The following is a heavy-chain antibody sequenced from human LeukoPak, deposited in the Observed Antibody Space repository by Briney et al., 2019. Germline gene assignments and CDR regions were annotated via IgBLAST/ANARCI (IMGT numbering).Heavy chain of an antibody. Sequence: SETLSLTCNVSGGSISSSSYYWGWIRQPPGKGLEWLGTIYYSGSTYYSPSLKSRVTISIETSKNQFSLNLSSVTAADTAVYYCAGTGYYFFDSWGQGTLVTVSS. V-gene: IGHV4-39*01. CDR2: IYYSGST. CDR3: AGTGYYFFDS. D-gene: IGHD3/OR15-3a*01. CDR1: GGSISSSSYY. J-gene: IGHJ4*02.